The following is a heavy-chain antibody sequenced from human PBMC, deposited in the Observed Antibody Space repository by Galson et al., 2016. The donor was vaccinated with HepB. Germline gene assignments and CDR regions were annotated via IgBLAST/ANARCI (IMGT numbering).Heavy chain of an antibody. CDR1: GGSFSGY. Sequence: ETLSLTCAVHGGSFSGYWSWIRQPPGKGLEWIGEINRSGSTNYNPSLKSRVTISVDASKNQISLKLSSMTAADTAVYYCARHEPSFCNSGTCYPYYFDYWGQGTLVTVSS. CDR3: ARHEPSFCNSGTCYPYYFDY. CDR2: INRSGST. D-gene: IGHD1-26*01. V-gene: IGHV4-34*01. J-gene: IGHJ4*02.